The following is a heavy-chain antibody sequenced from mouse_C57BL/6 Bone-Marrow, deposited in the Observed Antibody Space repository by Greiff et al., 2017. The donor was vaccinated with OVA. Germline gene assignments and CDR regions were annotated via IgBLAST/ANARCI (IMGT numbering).Heavy chain of an antibody. CDR2: IYPGSGNT. CDR3: AREWSSIVSYYLDY. Sequence: VQLQESGPELVKPGASVKISCKASGYSFTSYYIHWVKQRPGQGLEWIGWIYPGSGNTKYNEKFKGKATLTADTSSSTAYMQLSSLTSEDSAVYYCAREWSSIVSYYLDYWGQGTTLTVSS. J-gene: IGHJ2*01. CDR1: GYSFTSYY. D-gene: IGHD2-5*01. V-gene: IGHV1-66*01.